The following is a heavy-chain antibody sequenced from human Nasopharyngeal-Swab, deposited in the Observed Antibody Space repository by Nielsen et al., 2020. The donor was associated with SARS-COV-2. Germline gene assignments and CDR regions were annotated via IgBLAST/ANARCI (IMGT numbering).Heavy chain of an antibody. Sequence: SETLSLTCTVSGGSISSSSYYWGWIRQPPGKGLEWIGSIYYSGSTYYNPSLKSRVTISVDTSKNQFSLKLSSVTAADMAVYYCARQQWLVYFDYWGQGTLVTVSS. CDR1: GGSISSSSYY. J-gene: IGHJ4*02. CDR2: IYYSGST. CDR3: ARQQWLVYFDY. D-gene: IGHD6-19*01. V-gene: IGHV4-39*01.